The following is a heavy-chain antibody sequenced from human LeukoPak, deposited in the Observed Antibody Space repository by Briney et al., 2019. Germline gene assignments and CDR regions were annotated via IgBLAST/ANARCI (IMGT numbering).Heavy chain of an antibody. CDR1: GFTFSSYL. V-gene: IGHV3-7*01. Sequence: GGSLRLSWAASGFTFSSYLMSWVRQAPGKGLEWVANIKQDGSEKYYVDSVKGRFTISRDNAKNSLYLQMNSLRAEDTAVYYCARSRWYRAVNYFDYWGQGTLVTVSS. D-gene: IGHD6-13*01. J-gene: IGHJ4*02. CDR3: ARSRWYRAVNYFDY. CDR2: IKQDGSEK.